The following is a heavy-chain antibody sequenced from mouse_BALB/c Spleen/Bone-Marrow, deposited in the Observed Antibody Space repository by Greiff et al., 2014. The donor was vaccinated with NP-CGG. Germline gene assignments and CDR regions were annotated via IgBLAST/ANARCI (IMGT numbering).Heavy chain of an antibody. J-gene: IGHJ4*01. CDR2: INPSSGYT. V-gene: IGHV1-4*01. Sequence: VQLQQSGAELARPGASVKMSCKASGYTFTNYTMHWVKQRPGQGLEWIGYINPSSGYTNYNQKFKDTATLTADKSYSTAYMQLSSLTSADSAVYYCARGKPGFYGMDYWGQGASVTVTS. CDR1: GYTFTNYT. CDR3: ARGKPGFYGMDY. D-gene: IGHD3-1*01.